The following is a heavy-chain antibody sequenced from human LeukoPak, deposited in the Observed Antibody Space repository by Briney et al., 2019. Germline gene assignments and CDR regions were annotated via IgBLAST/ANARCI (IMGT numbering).Heavy chain of an antibody. D-gene: IGHD3-22*01. Sequence: GGSLRLSCAASGFTFSSYGMHGVRQAPGKGLEWVAFIRYDGSNKYYADSVKGRFTISRDNSKNTLYLQMNSLRAEDTAVYYCAKDGHRYYYDSSGYYPAGDWGQGTLVTVSS. V-gene: IGHV3-30*02. J-gene: IGHJ4*02. CDR3: AKDGHRYYYDSSGYYPAGD. CDR1: GFTFSSYG. CDR2: IRYDGSNK.